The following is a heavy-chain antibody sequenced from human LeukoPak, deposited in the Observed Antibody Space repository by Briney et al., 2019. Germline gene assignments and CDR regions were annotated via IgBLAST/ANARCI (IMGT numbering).Heavy chain of an antibody. Sequence: ASVKVSCKVSGYTFTGYYMHWVRQAPGQGLEWMGRINPNSGGTNYAQKFQGRVTMTRDTSISTAYMELSRLRSDDTAVYYCARGDYDSSGLVSYFDYWGQGTLVTVSS. D-gene: IGHD3-22*01. CDR1: GYTFTGYY. J-gene: IGHJ4*02. CDR2: INPNSGGT. V-gene: IGHV1-2*06. CDR3: ARGDYDSSGLVSYFDY.